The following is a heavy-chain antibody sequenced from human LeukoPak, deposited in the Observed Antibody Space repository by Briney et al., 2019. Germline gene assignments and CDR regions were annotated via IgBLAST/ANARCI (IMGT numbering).Heavy chain of an antibody. D-gene: IGHD4-17*01. CDR3: ARTPNYGDYVWFYDY. CDR1: GGSISSYY. Sequence: SETLSLTCTVSGGSISSYYWSWIRQPPGKVLEWIGYIYYSGSTNYNPSLKSRVTISVDTSKNQFSLKLSSVTAADTAVYYCARTPNYGDYVWFYDYWGQGTLVTVSS. J-gene: IGHJ4*02. V-gene: IGHV4-59*01. CDR2: IYYSGST.